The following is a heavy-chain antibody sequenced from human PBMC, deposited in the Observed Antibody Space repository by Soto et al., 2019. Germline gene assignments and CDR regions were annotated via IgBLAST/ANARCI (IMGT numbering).Heavy chain of an antibody. CDR3: AKELELRRAFDI. Sequence: GGSLRLSCAASGFTVSSNYMSWVRQAPGKGLEWVSVIYSGGSTYYADSVKGRFTISRDNSKNTLYLQMNSLRAEDTAVYYCAKELELRRAFDIWGQGTMVTVSS. CDR2: IYSGGST. J-gene: IGHJ3*02. D-gene: IGHD1-7*01. CDR1: GFTVSSNY. V-gene: IGHV3-66*01.